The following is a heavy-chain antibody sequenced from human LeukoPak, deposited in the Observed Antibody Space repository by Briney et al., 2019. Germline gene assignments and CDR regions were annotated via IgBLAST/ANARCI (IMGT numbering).Heavy chain of an antibody. D-gene: IGHD6-19*01. V-gene: IGHV3-23*01. CDR2: IIATGGST. CDR1: GFTFSSYA. CDR3: AKGKTSGWDQDAFDI. J-gene: IGHJ3*02. Sequence: PGASLRLSCAAAGFTFSSYAMSWVRQAPGKGLEWVSRIIATGGSTYYADSVKGRFAISRDNSKNTLYLQLNSLRVEDTAVYYCAKGKTSGWDQDAFDIWGQGTVVTVSS.